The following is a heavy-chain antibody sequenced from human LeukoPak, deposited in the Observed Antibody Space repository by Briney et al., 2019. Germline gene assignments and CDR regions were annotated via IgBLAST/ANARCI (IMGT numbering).Heavy chain of an antibody. CDR1: GFTFSNYA. CDR2: IFSDGNNK. Sequence: GGSLRLSCAASGFTFSNYAMRWVRQAPGKGLEWVAAIFSDGNNKYYADSVKGRFIISRDNSKNTLYLQMNSLRVEDTAVYYSARGKVGATSIEDYWGQGTLVTVSS. V-gene: IGHV3-30*04. J-gene: IGHJ4*02. D-gene: IGHD1-26*01. CDR3: ARGKVGATSIEDY.